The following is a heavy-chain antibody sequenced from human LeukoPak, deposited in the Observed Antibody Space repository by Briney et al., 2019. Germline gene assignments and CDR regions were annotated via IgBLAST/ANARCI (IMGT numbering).Heavy chain of an antibody. CDR2: ISSSSSYI. J-gene: IGHJ4*02. Sequence: GGSLRLSCAASGFTFSSYSMNWGRQAPGKGLEWVSSISSSSSYIYYADSVKGRFTISRDNAKNSLYLQMNSLRADDTAVYYCARVPYYYDSSGYSDYWGQGTLVTVSS. D-gene: IGHD3-22*01. CDR3: ARVPYYYDSSGYSDY. CDR1: GFTFSSYS. V-gene: IGHV3-21*01.